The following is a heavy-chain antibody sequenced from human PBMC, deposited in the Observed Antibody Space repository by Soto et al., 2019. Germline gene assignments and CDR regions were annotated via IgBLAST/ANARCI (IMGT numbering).Heavy chain of an antibody. Sequence: QVQLIQSGPEVRKPGASVKVSCKTSGYTFTDYGISWVRQAPGQGLEWMGWISTAHADIGYAQKFQGRVTMTKAPSTSTSFMELRSLRSDATAIYYCARDLAYIREYWGQGTQVTVSS. D-gene: IGHD3-10*01. CDR3: ARDLAYIREY. CDR1: GYTFTDYG. V-gene: IGHV1-18*01. CDR2: ISTAHADI. J-gene: IGHJ4*02.